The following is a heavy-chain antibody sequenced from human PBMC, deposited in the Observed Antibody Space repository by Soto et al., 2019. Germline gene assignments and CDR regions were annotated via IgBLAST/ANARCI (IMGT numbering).Heavy chain of an antibody. V-gene: IGHV3-30-3*01. CDR1: GFTFSSYA. CDR3: ARDMLAAGTYYFYY. Sequence: PGGSLRLSCAASGFTFSSYAMQWVRQAPGKGLEWVAVISYDGSNKYYADSVKGRFTIPRDNSKNTLYLQMNSLRAEDTAVYYCARDMLAAGTYYFYYWGQGTLVTVSS. J-gene: IGHJ4*02. D-gene: IGHD6-13*01. CDR2: ISYDGSNK.